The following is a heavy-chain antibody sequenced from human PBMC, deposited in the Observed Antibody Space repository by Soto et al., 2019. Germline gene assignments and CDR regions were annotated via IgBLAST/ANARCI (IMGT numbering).Heavy chain of an antibody. CDR1: GFTFSSYG. CDR3: AKDLGYCSSTSCYTYYYYGMDV. J-gene: IGHJ6*02. D-gene: IGHD2-2*02. CDR2: ISYDGSNK. Sequence: GGSLRLSCAASGFTFSSYGMHRVRQAPGKGLEWVAVISYDGSNKYYADSVKGRFTISRDNSKNTLYLQMNSLRAEDTAVYYCAKDLGYCSSTSCYTYYYYGMDVWGQGTTVTVSS. V-gene: IGHV3-30*18.